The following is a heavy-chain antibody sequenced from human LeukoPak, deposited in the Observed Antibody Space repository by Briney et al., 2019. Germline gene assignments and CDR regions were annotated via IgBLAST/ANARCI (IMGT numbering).Heavy chain of an antibody. CDR3: AKEDGYDILTGLIQTLTIDY. J-gene: IGHJ4*02. CDR2: ISGSGGST. Sequence: GGSLRLSCAASGFTFSSRAMSWVRQAPGKGLEWVSAISGSGGSTYYADSVKGRFTISRDNSKNTLYLQMNSLRAEDTAVYYCAKEDGYDILTGLIQTLTIDYWGQGTLVTVSS. CDR1: GFTFSSRA. D-gene: IGHD3-9*01. V-gene: IGHV3-23*01.